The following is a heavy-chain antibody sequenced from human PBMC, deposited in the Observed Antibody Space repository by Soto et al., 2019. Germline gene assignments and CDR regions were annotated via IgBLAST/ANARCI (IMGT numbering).Heavy chain of an antibody. V-gene: IGHV3-23*01. J-gene: IGHJ4*02. Sequence: EVHLLESGGGLVQPGGSLRLSCAASGFTFSHYAMRWVRQAPGKGLEWVSDISGSGDSTYYADSVKGRFTISRDNSKNTLYLQRISLRAEDTAIYYCAKELGYTSSAGDYWGQGTLVTVSS. CDR1: GFTFSHYA. D-gene: IGHD6-13*01. CDR3: AKELGYTSSAGDY. CDR2: ISGSGDST.